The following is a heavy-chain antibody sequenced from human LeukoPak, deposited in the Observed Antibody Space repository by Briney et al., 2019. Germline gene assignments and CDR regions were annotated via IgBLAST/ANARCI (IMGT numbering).Heavy chain of an antibody. CDR1: GYTFTSYD. Sequence: ASVKVSCKASGYTFTSYDINWVRQATGQGLEWMGWMNPNSGNTGYAQKFQGRVTITRNTSISTAYMELSSLRSEDTAMYYCARFRYCSSTSCYTGGRKRNDYWGQGTLVTVSS. CDR3: ARFRYCSSTSCYTGGRKRNDY. CDR2: MNPNSGNT. V-gene: IGHV1-8*03. D-gene: IGHD2-2*02. J-gene: IGHJ4*02.